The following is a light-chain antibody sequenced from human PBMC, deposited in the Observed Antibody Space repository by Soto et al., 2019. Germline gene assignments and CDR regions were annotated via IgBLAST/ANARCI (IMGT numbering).Light chain of an antibody. V-gene: IGKV3-20*01. J-gene: IGKJ1*01. CDR2: GAS. CDR3: QQYVSSPRT. CDR1: QSVGSSY. Sequence: EIVMTQSPATLSVSPGERATLSCRASQSVGSSYLAWYQQKPGQAPRLLIYGASSRATGIPDRFSGSGSGTDFTLTISRLEPEDFALYYCQQYVSSPRTFGQGTKVDI.